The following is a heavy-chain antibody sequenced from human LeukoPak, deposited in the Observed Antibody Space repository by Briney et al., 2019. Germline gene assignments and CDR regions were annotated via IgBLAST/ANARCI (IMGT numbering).Heavy chain of an antibody. V-gene: IGHV3-64*01. D-gene: IGHD3-10*01. J-gene: IGHJ4*02. Sequence: GESLKISCAASGFTFSSYAMHWVRQAPGKGLEYVSAISSNGGSTYYANSVKGRFTISRDNSKNTLYLQMGSLRAEDMAVYYCARDPVGSGKFYFDYWGQGTLVTVSS. CDR1: GFTFSSYA. CDR3: ARDPVGSGKFYFDY. CDR2: ISSNGGST.